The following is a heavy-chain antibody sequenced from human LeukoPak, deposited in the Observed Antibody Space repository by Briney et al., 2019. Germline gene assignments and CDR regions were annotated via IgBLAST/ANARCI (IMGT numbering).Heavy chain of an antibody. Sequence: PGGSLRLSCAASGFTFSSYEMNWVRQAPGKGLEWVSYISSSGSTIYYADSVKGRFTISRDNAKNSLYLQMNSLRAEDTAVYYCAREHCSGGSCYSIYYYYYMDVWGKGTTVTVSS. CDR3: AREHCSGGSCYSIYYYYYMDV. CDR1: GFTFSSYE. D-gene: IGHD2-15*01. V-gene: IGHV3-48*03. J-gene: IGHJ6*03. CDR2: ISSSGSTI.